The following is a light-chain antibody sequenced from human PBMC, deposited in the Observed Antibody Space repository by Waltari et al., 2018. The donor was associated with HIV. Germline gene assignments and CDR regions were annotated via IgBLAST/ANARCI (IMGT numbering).Light chain of an antibody. CDR1: SSDVGGYNY. J-gene: IGLJ3*02. CDR3: SSYSSTNTLGV. V-gene: IGLV2-14*01. Sequence: QSALTQPASVSGSPGQSITISCTGASSDVGGYNYVSWYQHHPGKAPKLIIYEVTNRPSGVSIRFSGSKSGNTASLTISGLQPEDEADYYCSSYSSTNTLGVFGGGTILTVL. CDR2: EVT.